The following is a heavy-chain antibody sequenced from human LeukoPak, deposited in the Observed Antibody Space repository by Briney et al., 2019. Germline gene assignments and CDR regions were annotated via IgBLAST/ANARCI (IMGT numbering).Heavy chain of an antibody. CDR2: ISAYNGNT. CDR1: GYTFTSYG. Sequence: ASRKVSCKASGYTFTSYGISWVRQAPGQGLEWVGWISAYNGNTNYAQKLQGRVTMTTDTSTSTAYIELRSLRSDDTAVYYCARGLWFGDHTPVDYWGQGTLVTVSS. J-gene: IGHJ4*02. V-gene: IGHV1-18*01. CDR3: ARGLWFGDHTPVDY. D-gene: IGHD3-10*01.